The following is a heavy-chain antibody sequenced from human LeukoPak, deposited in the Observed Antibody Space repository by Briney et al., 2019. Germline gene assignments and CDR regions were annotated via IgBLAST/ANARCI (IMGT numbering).Heavy chain of an antibody. J-gene: IGHJ6*02. D-gene: IGHD2-2*01. CDR3: ARDRRVPAAIGPWARTPPDYGMDV. CDR1: GGSISSYY. CDR2: IYYNGST. V-gene: IGHV4-59*01. Sequence: SETLSLTCTVSGGSISSYYWTWIRQPPGKGLEWIGYIYYNGSTNYNPSLKSRVTISVDTSKNQFSLKLSSVTAADTAVYYCARDRRVPAAIGPWARTPPDYGMDVWGQGTTVTVSS.